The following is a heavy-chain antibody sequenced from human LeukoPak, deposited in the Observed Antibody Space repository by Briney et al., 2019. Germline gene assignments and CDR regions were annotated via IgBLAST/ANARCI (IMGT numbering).Heavy chain of an antibody. CDR2: ISSSSTYT. D-gene: IGHD6-13*01. CDR1: GFTFSDYC. Sequence: PGGSLSLSCAASGFTFSDYCTTWIRQAPGKGLEWVSYISSSSTYTNYGDSVKGRFTISRDNAKNSLYLQMNSLRAEDTAVYYCVTRAALGAGGKYYFHYWGQGSLVTVSS. CDR3: VTRAALGAGGKYYFHY. J-gene: IGHJ4*02. V-gene: IGHV3-11*03.